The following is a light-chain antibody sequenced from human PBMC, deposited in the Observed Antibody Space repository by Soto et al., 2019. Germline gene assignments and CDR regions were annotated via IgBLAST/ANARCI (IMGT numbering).Light chain of an antibody. CDR1: QRISTY. V-gene: IGKV1-39*01. J-gene: IGKJ1*01. Sequence: DVQMTQSPSSLSASDGDRVTITCRASQRISTYLHWFQQKPGKAPKLLIYAASNLQSGVPSRFSGSGSGTDFALTISSLQPEDFATYYCQQSYGTWTFGQGTKVDIK. CDR3: QQSYGTWT. CDR2: AAS.